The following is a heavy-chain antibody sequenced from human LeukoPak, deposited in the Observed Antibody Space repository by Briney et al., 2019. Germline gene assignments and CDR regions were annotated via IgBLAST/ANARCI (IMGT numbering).Heavy chain of an antibody. D-gene: IGHD3-16*01. V-gene: IGHV3-15*01. CDR3: TTQGYDYYYFDY. CDR1: GFTFTNAW. CDR2: IKSKTDGGTT. Sequence: GGSLRLSCAASGFTFTNAWMYWVRQAPEKGLEWVGRIKSKTDGGTTDYAAPVKGRFTISRDDSKNTLFLQMNSLKTEDTAVYYCTTQGYDYYYFDYWGQGTLVTVSS. J-gene: IGHJ4*02.